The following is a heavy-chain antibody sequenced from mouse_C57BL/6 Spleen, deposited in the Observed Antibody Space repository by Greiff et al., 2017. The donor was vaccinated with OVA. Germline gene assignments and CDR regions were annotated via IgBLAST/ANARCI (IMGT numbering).Heavy chain of an antibody. V-gene: IGHV1-26*01. D-gene: IGHD1-2*01. CDR1: GYTFTDYY. CDR2: INPNNGGT. J-gene: IGHJ3*01. CDR3: ARRGPSFKGFAY. Sequence: VQLQQSGPELVKPGASVKISCKASGYTFTDYYMNWVKQSHGKSLEWIGDINPNNGGTSYNQKFKGKATLTVDKSSSTAYMELRSLTSEDSAVYYCARRGPSFKGFAYWGQGTLVTVSA.